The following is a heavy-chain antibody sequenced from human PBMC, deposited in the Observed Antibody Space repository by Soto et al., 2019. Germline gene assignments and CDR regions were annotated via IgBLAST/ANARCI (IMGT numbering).Heavy chain of an antibody. CDR3: AKGVLPAPQLDT. CDR1: GFTFSTYS. V-gene: IGHV3-23*01. CDR2: ISGAGGTT. Sequence: LRLSCKASGFTFSTYSMNWVRQAPGKGLDWVASISGAGGTTYYADSVRGRFTVSRDNSKNTLYLDMHNLSAGDTAVYYCAKGVLPAPQLDTWGQGTLVTVSS. J-gene: IGHJ5*02. D-gene: IGHD2-2*01.